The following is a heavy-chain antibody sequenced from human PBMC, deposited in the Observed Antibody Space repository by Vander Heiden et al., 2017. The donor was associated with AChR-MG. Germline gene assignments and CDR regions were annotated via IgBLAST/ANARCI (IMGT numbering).Heavy chain of an antibody. CDR2: INPSGGST. CDR1: GYTFTSYY. Sequence: QVQLVQSGAEVKKPGASVKVSCKASGYTFTSYYMHWVRQAPGQGLEWMGIINPSGGSTSYAQKCQGRVTMTRDTSTSTVYMELSSLRSEDTAVYYCARGYYDFWSARDYFDYWGQGTLVTVSS. J-gene: IGHJ4*02. V-gene: IGHV1-46*03. D-gene: IGHD3-3*01. CDR3: ARGYYDFWSARDYFDY.